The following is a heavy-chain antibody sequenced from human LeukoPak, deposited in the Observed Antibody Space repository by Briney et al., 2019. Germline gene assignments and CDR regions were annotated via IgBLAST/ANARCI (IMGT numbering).Heavy chain of an antibody. Sequence: GGSLRLSCAASGFTFSSYAMSWVRQAPGKGLEWVSAISGSDGSTYYADSVKGRFTISRDNSKNTLYLQMNSLRAEDTAVYYCAKENGYYYDSSVLLGYWGQGTLVTVSS. CDR1: GFTFSSYA. CDR2: ISGSDGST. J-gene: IGHJ4*02. D-gene: IGHD3-22*01. CDR3: AKENGYYYDSSVLLGY. V-gene: IGHV3-23*01.